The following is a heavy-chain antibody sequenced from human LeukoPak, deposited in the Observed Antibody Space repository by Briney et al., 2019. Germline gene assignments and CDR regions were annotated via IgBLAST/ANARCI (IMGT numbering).Heavy chain of an antibody. Sequence: GGSLRLSCAASGFTFSGSGMEWVRQASGKGLEWVGRIRSNTDSYSTAYAASVKGRFTISRDESKNTAYLQMNSLKTDDTAVYYCGRLGSSYELDYWGQGTLVTVSS. CDR2: IRSNTDSYST. J-gene: IGHJ4*02. CDR1: GFTFSGSG. D-gene: IGHD3-10*01. CDR3: GRLGSSYELDY. V-gene: IGHV3-73*01.